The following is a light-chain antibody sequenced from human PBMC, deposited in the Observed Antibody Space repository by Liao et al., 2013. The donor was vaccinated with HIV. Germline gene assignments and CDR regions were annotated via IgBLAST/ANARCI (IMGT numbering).Light chain of an antibody. CDR3: QVWDSSNDHLYV. Sequence: SYELTQPPSVSVSLGQTASITCSGHILGYKNVCWYQQKPGQSPVLVIYQNFKRPSGIPERFSGSNSGNTATLTISRVEAGDEADYYCQVWDSSNDHLYVFGTGTKVTVL. J-gene: IGLJ1*01. CDR2: QNF. CDR1: ILGYKN. V-gene: IGLV3-1*01.